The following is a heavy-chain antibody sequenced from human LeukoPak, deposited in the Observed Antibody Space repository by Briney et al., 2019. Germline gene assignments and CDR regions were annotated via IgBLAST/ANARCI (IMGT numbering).Heavy chain of an antibody. CDR3: VKVTAAGFVDH. CDR1: GFTFSSYS. Sequence: PGGSLRLSCAASGFTFSSYSMNWVRQAPGKGLEWVSGIGGNSGGIVYADSVKGRFTISRDNAKKSLYLQMNSLGAEDTALYYCVKVTAAGFVDHWGQGTLVTVSS. V-gene: IGHV3-9*01. D-gene: IGHD6-13*01. J-gene: IGHJ4*02. CDR2: IGGNSGGI.